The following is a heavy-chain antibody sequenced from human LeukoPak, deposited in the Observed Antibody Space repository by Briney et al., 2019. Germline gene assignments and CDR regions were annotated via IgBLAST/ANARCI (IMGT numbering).Heavy chain of an antibody. Sequence: SVKVSCKASGGTFNNYAISWVRQGPGQGLEWMGRIVPILGIANYAQEFQGRLIITADKATSSAYMELSSLRSEDTAVYYCARDQGDNSYGYYAIWYAFDVWGQGTMVTVSS. J-gene: IGHJ3*01. V-gene: IGHV1-69*04. CDR1: GGTFNNYA. D-gene: IGHD5-18*01. CDR3: ARDQGDNSYGYYAIWYAFDV. CDR2: IVPILGIA.